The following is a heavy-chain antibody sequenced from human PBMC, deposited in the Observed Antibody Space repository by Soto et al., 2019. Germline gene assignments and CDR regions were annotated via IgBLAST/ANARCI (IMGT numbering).Heavy chain of an antibody. D-gene: IGHD6-19*01. Sequence: QVQLEESWGDFVKPGGSLRLSCAASGFSFSDYHMSRVRQAPGKGLEWVSYIICDGSSIFYADSVKGRFTISRNNARKSLYLEMNSLKAEDTAVYYCARDWGKDVTGWSDFWGQGTLVTVSS. CDR3: ARDWGKDVTGWSDF. J-gene: IGHJ4*02. V-gene: IGHV3-11*01. CDR2: IICDGSSI. CDR1: GFSFSDYH.